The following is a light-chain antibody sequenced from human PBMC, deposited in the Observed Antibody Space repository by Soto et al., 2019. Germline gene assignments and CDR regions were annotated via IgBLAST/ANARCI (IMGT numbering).Light chain of an antibody. CDR2: HAS. V-gene: IGKV3-11*01. CDR1: ESVDIY. Sequence: PGETAPLSCRASESVDIYLAWYQQKPGQAPRLLIYHASNRATGIPARFSGSGSGTDFTLTISSLEPEDSAVYYCQQRRNWPPLTFGGGTRVEIK. CDR3: QQRRNWPPLT. J-gene: IGKJ4*01.